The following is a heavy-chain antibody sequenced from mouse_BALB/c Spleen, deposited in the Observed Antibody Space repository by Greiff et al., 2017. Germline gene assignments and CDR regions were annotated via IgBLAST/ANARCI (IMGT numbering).Heavy chain of an antibody. CDR2: INSNGGST. V-gene: IGHV5-6-2*01. J-gene: IGHJ1*01. CDR3: ARLFYYGSSYWYFDV. D-gene: IGHD1-1*01. CDR1: GFTFSSYY. Sequence: EVQRVESGGGLVKLGGSLKLSCAASGFTFSSYYMSWVRQTPEKRLELVAAINSNGGSTYYPDTVKGRFTISRDNAKNTLYLQMSSLKSEDTALYYCARLFYYGSSYWYFDVWGAGTTVTVSS.